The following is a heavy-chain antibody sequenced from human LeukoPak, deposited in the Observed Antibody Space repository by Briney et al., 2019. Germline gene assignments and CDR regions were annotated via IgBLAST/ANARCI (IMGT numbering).Heavy chain of an antibody. V-gene: IGHV3-11*01. Sequence: KPGGSLRLSCAASGFAFSDCYMTWIRQAPGKGLEYISYIGGSGGDITYADSVRGRFTVSRDNAKNSLYLQMNSLRVEDTAVYYCARYARELDYWGQGPLVTVSS. CDR2: IGGSGGDI. CDR3: ARYARELDY. D-gene: IGHD2-2*01. J-gene: IGHJ4*02. CDR1: GFAFSDCY.